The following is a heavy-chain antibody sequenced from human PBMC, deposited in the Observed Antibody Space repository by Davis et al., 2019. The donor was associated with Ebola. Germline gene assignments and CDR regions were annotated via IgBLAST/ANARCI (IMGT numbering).Heavy chain of an antibody. D-gene: IGHD4-17*01. Sequence: PGGSLRLSCAASGFTFSSYTMHWVRQAPGKGLEWVAVISYDGSNNYYADSVKGRFTISRDNSKNTLYLQMNSLRAEDTAVYYCARGWGRMSTVTTSAYWGQGTLVTVSS. CDR1: GFTFSSYT. CDR2: ISYDGSNN. CDR3: ARGWGRMSTVTTSAY. V-gene: IGHV3-30*04. J-gene: IGHJ4*02.